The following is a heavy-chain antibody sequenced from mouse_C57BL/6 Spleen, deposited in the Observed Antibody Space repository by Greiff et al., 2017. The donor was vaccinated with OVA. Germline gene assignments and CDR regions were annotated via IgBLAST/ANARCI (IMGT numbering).Heavy chain of an antibody. CDR3: TEGSSYMAWFAY. J-gene: IGHJ3*01. Sequence: EVHLVESGAELVRPGASVKLSCTASGFNIKDDYMHWVKQRPEQGLEWIGWIDPETGDTEYASKFQGKGTITADTASNTAYLQLSSLTSEDTDVDYGTEGSSYMAWFAYWGQGTLVTVSA. V-gene: IGHV14-4*01. CDR2: IDPETGDT. CDR1: GFNIKDDY. D-gene: IGHD1-1*01.